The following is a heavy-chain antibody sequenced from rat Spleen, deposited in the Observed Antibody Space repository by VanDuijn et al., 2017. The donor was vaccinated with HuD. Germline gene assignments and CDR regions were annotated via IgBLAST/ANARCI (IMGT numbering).Heavy chain of an antibody. D-gene: IGHD1-1*01. CDR2: ITNTGGST. CDR1: GFTFNNYW. J-gene: IGHJ2*01. CDR3: IGGSPFDY. Sequence: EVQLVESGGGLVQPGRSMKLSCAASGFTFNNYWMTWIRQAPGKGLEWVASITNTGGSTYYPDSVKGRFTIPRDNAKRTLYLQMNSLRYEDTATYYCIGGSPFDYWGQAVMVTVSS. V-gene: IGHV5-31*01.